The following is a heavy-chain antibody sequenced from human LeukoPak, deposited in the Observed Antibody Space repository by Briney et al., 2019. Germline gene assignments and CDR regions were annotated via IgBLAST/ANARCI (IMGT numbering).Heavy chain of an antibody. CDR3: ARDRLSVAGLFDY. V-gene: IGHV3-21*01. J-gene: IGHJ4*02. Sequence: PGGSLRLSCAASGFTFSSYGMHWVRQAPGKGLEWVSSISSSSSYIYYADSVKGRFTISRDNAKNSLYLQMNSLRAEDTAVYYCARDRLSVAGLFDYWGQGTLVTVSS. D-gene: IGHD6-19*01. CDR1: GFTFSSYG. CDR2: ISSSSSYI.